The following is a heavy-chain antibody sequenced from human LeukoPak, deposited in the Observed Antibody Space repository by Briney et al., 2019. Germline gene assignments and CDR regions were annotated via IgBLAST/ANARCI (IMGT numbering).Heavy chain of an antibody. D-gene: IGHD3-22*01. CDR3: AREYYDSSGTFDY. V-gene: IGHV3-21*01. CDR1: GFTFSSFS. Sequence: PGGSLRLSCAASGFTFSSFSMNWVRQAPGKGLEWVSSISGSSSYIYYADSVKGRFTISRDNAKNSLYLQMNSLRAEDTAVYYCAREYYDSSGTFDYWGQGTLVTVSS. CDR2: ISGSSSYI. J-gene: IGHJ4*02.